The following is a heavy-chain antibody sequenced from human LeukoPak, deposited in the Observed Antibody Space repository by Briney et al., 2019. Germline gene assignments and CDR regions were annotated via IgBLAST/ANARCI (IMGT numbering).Heavy chain of an antibody. CDR3: ARGIDFWSGYYYFDY. D-gene: IGHD3-3*01. CDR2: IYYSGST. CDR1: GGSISSYY. Sequence: SETLSLTCTVSGGSISSYYWSWIRQPPGKGLEWIGYIYYSGSTNYNPSLKSRVTISVDTSKNHFSLKLSSVTAADTAVYYCARGIDFWSGYYYFDYWGQGTLVTVSS. J-gene: IGHJ4*02. V-gene: IGHV4-59*01.